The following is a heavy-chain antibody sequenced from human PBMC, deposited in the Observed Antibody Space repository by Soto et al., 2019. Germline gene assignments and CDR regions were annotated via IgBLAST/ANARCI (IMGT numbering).Heavy chain of an antibody. Sequence: PSETLSLTCTVSGGSISSSSYYWGWIRQPPGKGLEWIGSIYYSGSTYYNPSLKSRVTISVDTSKNQFSLKLSSVTAADTAVYYCARHLPLSGWLCVFDYWGQGTLVAVSS. V-gene: IGHV4-39*01. CDR1: GGSISSSSYY. CDR3: ARHLPLSGWLCVFDY. D-gene: IGHD3-9*01. J-gene: IGHJ4*02. CDR2: IYYSGST.